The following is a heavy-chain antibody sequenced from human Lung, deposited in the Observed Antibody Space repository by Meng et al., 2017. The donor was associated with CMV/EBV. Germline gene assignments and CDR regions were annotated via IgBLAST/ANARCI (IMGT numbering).Heavy chain of an antibody. D-gene: IGHD2-15*01. CDR1: GSSLSTSGVG. Sequence: SGPXLVXPTQSLTLTCTLSGSSLSTSGVGVGWIRQPPGKALEWLALIYWNDDKRYSSSLRSRLTITKDTSKNQVVLTMTNMAPVDTATYYCSRSVIVLLPGARLWSNRFDPWGQGAXVTVSS. CDR2: IYWNDDK. CDR3: SRSVIVLLPGARLWSNRFDP. V-gene: IGHV2-5*01. J-gene: IGHJ5*02.